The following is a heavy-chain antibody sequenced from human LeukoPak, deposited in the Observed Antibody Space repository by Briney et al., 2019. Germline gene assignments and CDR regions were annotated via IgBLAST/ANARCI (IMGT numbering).Heavy chain of an antibody. J-gene: IGHJ5*02. D-gene: IGHD2-8*01. CDR2: INPNSGGT. CDR3: ARAQGPMAHGGFDP. V-gene: IGHV1-2*02. Sequence: GASVKVSCKASGYTFTGYYMHWVRQAPGQGLEWMGWINPNSGGTNYAQKFQGRVTMTRDTSISTAYMELSRLRSDDTAVYYCARAQGPMAHGGFDPWGQGTLVTVSS. CDR1: GYTFTGYY.